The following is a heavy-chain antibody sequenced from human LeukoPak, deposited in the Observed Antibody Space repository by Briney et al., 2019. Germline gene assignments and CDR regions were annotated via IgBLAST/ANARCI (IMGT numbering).Heavy chain of an antibody. CDR1: EFTFSSYW. D-gene: IGHD2/OR15-2a*01. J-gene: IGHJ4*01. CDR3: ARAGISRPHYFFDY. CDR2: ISGDGRST. V-gene: IGHV3-74*01. Sequence: PGGSLRLSCAACEFTFSSYWMHWVRQAPGKGLVWLSRISGDGRSTSYADSVKGRFTISRDNAKNTMYLQMNGLRAEDTAVYYCARAGISRPHYFFDYWGQGTLVTVSS.